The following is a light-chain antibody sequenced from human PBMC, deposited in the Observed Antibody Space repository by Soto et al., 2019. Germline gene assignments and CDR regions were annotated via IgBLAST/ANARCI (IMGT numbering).Light chain of an antibody. V-gene: IGKV3D-7*01. Sequence: EIVMTQSPATLSLSPGERATLSCRASQSVSSSYLSWYQQKPGQAPRLLIYGASTRATGIPARFSGSGSGTDFTLTISRLQPEDFAVYYCQQDYNLPWTFGQGTKVEI. CDR1: QSVSSSY. CDR2: GAS. CDR3: QQDYNLPWT. J-gene: IGKJ1*01.